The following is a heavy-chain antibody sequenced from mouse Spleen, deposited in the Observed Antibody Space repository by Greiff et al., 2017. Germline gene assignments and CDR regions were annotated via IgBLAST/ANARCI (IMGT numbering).Heavy chain of an antibody. J-gene: IGHJ1*01. CDR2: IDPSDSET. V-gene: IGHV1-52*01. CDR1: GYTFTSYW. D-gene: IGHD2-3*01. CDR3: ARWGGYSYWYFDV. Sequence: LQQPGAELVRPGSSVKLSCKASGYTFTSYWMHWVKQRPIQGLEWIGNIDPSDSETHYNQKFKDKATLTVDKSSSTAYMQLSSLTSEDSAVYYCARWGGYSYWYFDVWGAGTTVTVSS.